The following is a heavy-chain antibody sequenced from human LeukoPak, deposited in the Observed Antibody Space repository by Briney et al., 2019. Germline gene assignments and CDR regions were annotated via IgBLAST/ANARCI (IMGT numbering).Heavy chain of an antibody. CDR2: IYWDDEK. J-gene: IGHJ4*02. Sequence: SGPALVKPTQTLTLTCTFSGFSLNSIGVGVGWIRQAPGKAPEWLGLIYWDDEKRYNPSLQSRLTITKDTSKNQVVLTMTYMDPVDTATYFCAHNTVIVRGYYFDFWGQGTLVTVSS. D-gene: IGHD2-21*01. V-gene: IGHV2-5*02. CDR3: AHNTVIVRGYYFDF. CDR1: GFSLNSIGVG.